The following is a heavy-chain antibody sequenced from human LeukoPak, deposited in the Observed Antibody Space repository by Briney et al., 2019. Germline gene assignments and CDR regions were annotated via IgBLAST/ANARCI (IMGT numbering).Heavy chain of an antibody. CDR1: GYTFTSYD. D-gene: IGHD6-13*01. V-gene: IGHV1-8*01. CDR3: ARGRSGDSSSWYYYYYGMDV. J-gene: IGHJ6*02. CDR2: MNPNSGNT. Sequence: ASVKVSCKASGYTFTSYDINWVRQATGQRLEWMGWMNPNSGNTGYAQKFQGRVTMTRNTSISTAYMGLSSLRSEDTAVYYCARGRSGDSSSWYYYYYGMDVWGQGTTVTVSS.